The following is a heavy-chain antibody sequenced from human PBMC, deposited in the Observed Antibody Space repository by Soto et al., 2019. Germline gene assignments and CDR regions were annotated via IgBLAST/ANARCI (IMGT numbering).Heavy chain of an antibody. Sequence: GGSLRLSCTASGFTLSSYSMNWVRQGPGKGLEWVSYISGSRSTIYYADSVKGRFTISRDNAKSSLYLQMNSLRVEDTAVYFCAREIGYSSTWPAYWGQGTLVTVSS. D-gene: IGHD6-13*01. V-gene: IGHV3-48*01. CDR3: AREIGYSSTWPAY. J-gene: IGHJ4*02. CDR1: GFTLSSYS. CDR2: ISGSRSTI.